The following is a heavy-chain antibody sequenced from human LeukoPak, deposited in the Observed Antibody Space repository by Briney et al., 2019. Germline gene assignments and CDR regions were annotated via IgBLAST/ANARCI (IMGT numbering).Heavy chain of an antibody. CDR2: IKEDGSEK. J-gene: IGHJ5*02. D-gene: IGHD6-19*01. CDR1: GFTFSSYW. Sequence: GGSLRLSCAASGFTFSSYWMSWVRQAPGKGLEWVGNIKEDGSEKYYVDSVKGRFIISRDNAKNSLYLQMNSLRAEDTAVYYCARPAGYNWFDPWGQGTLVTVSS. V-gene: IGHV3-7*01. CDR3: ARPAGYNWFDP.